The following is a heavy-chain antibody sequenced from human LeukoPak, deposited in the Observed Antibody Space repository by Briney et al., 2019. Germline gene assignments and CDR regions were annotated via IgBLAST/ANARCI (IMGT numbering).Heavy chain of an antibody. CDR3: ARNLARDGYNNFGY. Sequence: SETLSLTCAVYGGSFSGYYWSWIRQPPGKGLEWIGEINQSGSTDYNPSLKSRVTISVDTSKNQFSLKMSSVTAADTAVYYCARNLARDGYNNFGYWGQGTLVTV. V-gene: IGHV4-34*01. CDR1: GGSFSGYY. D-gene: IGHD5-24*01. CDR2: INQSGST. J-gene: IGHJ4*02.